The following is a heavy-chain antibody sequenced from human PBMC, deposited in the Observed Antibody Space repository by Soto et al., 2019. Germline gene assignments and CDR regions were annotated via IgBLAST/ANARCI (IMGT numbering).Heavy chain of an antibody. V-gene: IGHV1-8*01. D-gene: IGHD3-10*01. CDR2: MNPNSGNT. CDR3: ARVGSKLWFGNEDAFDI. J-gene: IGHJ3*02. Sequence: QVQLVQSGAEVKKPGASVKVSCKASGYTFTSYDINWVRQATGQGLEWMGWMNPNSGNTGYAQKFQGRVTMTRNTSISTAYMELSSLRSEDTAVYYGARVGSKLWFGNEDAFDIWGQGTMVTVSS. CDR1: GYTFTSYD.